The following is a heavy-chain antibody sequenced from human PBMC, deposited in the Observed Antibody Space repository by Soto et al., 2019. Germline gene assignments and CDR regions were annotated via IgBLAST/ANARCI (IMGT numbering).Heavy chain of an antibody. V-gene: IGHV3-53*04. CDR3: AREVSGVTMVRGVSYYYYYMDV. D-gene: IGHD3-10*01. Sequence: EVQLVESGGGLVQPGGSLRLSCAASGFTVSSNYMSWVRQAPGKGLEWVSVIYSGGSTYYADSVKGRFTISRHNSKNTLYLQMNSLRAEDTAVYYCAREVSGVTMVRGVSYYYYYMDVWGKGTTVTVSS. CDR1: GFTVSSNY. J-gene: IGHJ6*03. CDR2: IYSGGST.